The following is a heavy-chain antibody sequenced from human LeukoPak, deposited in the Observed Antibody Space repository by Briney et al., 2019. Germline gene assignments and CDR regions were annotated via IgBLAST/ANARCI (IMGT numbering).Heavy chain of an antibody. J-gene: IGHJ4*02. CDR1: GYSFTDYW. CDR3: ARGLMGPYTAMVY. CDR2: FYPGDSDT. Sequence: GESLKISCKGSGYSFTDYWIGWVRQMPGKGLEWMGIFYPGDSDTRYSPSFQGQVTISADKCITTAYLQWNSLKASDTAMYYCARGLMGPYTAMVYWAQGSLVTVSS. V-gene: IGHV5-51*01. D-gene: IGHD5-18*01.